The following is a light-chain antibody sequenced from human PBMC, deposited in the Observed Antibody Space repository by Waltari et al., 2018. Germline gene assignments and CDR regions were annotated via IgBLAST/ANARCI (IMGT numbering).Light chain of an antibody. CDR2: DVS. Sequence: QSALTQPASVSGSPGQSITISCTGTSSDVGGYNYVSWYQQHPGKAPKFMIYDVSQRPSGVSNRFSGYKSGKTASLTISGLQAEDEADYYRSSYTSNNIWVFGGGTKLTVL. V-gene: IGLV2-14*01. CDR1: SSDVGGYNY. CDR3: SSYTSNNIWV. J-gene: IGLJ3*02.